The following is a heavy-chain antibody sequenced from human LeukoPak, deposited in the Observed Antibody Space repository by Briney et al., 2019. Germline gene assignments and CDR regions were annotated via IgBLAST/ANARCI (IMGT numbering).Heavy chain of an antibody. CDR2: IYYSGGT. V-gene: IGHV4-59*08. CDR3: ARHWDYGDYEGGY. J-gene: IGHJ4*02. D-gene: IGHD4-17*01. Sequence: PSETLSLTCTVSGGSISSYYWSWIRQPPGKGLEWIGYIYYSGGTNYNPSLKSRVTISVDTSKNQFSLKLSSVTAADTAVYYCARHWDYGDYEGGYWGQGTLVTVSS. CDR1: GGSISSYY.